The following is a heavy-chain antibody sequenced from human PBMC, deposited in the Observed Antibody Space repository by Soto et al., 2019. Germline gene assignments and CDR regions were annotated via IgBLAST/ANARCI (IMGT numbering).Heavy chain of an antibody. J-gene: IGHJ4*02. CDR3: ARDWCSGGTCYLFFDY. D-gene: IGHD2-15*01. V-gene: IGHV1-18*04. CDR2: ISLYNGNT. Sequence: GASVKVSCKASGYAFTSYGIGYLRQAPGQALEWMGWISLYNGNTNYAQKFQGRVNMTTDTSTSTAYMELRSLRSDDTAVYYCARDWCSGGTCYLFFDYWGQGTLVTVSS. CDR1: GYAFTSYG.